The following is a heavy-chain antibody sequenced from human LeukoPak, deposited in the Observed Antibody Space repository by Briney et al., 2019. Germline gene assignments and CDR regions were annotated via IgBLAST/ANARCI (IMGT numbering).Heavy chain of an antibody. CDR1: GFTFSSYS. CDR3: ARDRTKIERYFDWSRYYYYYMDV. J-gene: IGHJ6*03. CDR2: ISSSSSYI. Sequence: GSLRLSCAASGFTFSSYSMNWVRQAPGKGLEWVSSISSSSSYIYYADSVKGRFTISRDNAKNSLYLQMNSLRAEDTAVYYCARDRTKIERYFDWSRYYYYYMDVWGKGTTVTVSS. D-gene: IGHD3-9*01. V-gene: IGHV3-21*01.